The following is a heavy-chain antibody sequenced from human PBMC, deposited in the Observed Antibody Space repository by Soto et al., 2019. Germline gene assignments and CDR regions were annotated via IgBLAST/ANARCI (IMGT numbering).Heavy chain of an antibody. J-gene: IGHJ6*02. Sequence: SETLSLTCTVSGGSISNYYWSWIRQPPAKGLEWIGYIHYSGSTNYSPSLKSRVTISVDTSKNQFSLKLSSVTAADTAVYYCARLNGYCISTNSHGYYGMDVWGQGTTVT. D-gene: IGHD2-2*03. CDR2: IHYSGST. CDR3: ARLNGYCISTNSHGYYGMDV. CDR1: GGSISNYY. V-gene: IGHV4-59*01.